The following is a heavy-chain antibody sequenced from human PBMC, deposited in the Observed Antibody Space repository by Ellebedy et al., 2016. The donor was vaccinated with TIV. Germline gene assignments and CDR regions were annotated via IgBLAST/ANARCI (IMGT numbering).Heavy chain of an antibody. Sequence: ASVKVSXXTSGYTFASYDINWVRQAPGQGLEWMGWMNPNSGNTGFAQKFQGRVTMTSNTPISTAYMELSSLRSEDTAVYYCAKVGVHSSGWYGDAFDIWGQGTMVTVSA. D-gene: IGHD6-13*01. CDR1: GYTFASYD. V-gene: IGHV1-8*01. CDR2: MNPNSGNT. J-gene: IGHJ3*02. CDR3: AKVGVHSSGWYGDAFDI.